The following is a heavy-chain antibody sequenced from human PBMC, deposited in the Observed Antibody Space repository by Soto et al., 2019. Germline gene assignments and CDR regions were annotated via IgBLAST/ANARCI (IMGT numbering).Heavy chain of an antibody. CDR2: VLPFLDIT. V-gene: IGHV1-69*02. CDR3: ARYRDNSKWPNFDS. J-gene: IGHJ4*02. Sequence: QVQLVQSGSEVKKPGSSVRVSCKTSGGTFSIYTISWVRQAPGQGLAWMGRVLPFLDITSYSQRFQGRVTITADRSTTTAYMELSSLRSEDTDVYYFARYRDNSKWPNFDSWGQGTLVTVSS. D-gene: IGHD6-13*01. CDR1: GGTFSIYT.